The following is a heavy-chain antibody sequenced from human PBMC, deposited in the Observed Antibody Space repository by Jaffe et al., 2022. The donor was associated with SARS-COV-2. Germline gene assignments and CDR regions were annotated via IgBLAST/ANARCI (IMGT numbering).Heavy chain of an antibody. CDR1: GFSLSTSRVG. V-gene: IGHV2-5*02. Sequence: QITLKESGPTLVKPTQTLTLTCTFSGFSLSTSRVGVGWIRQPPGKALEWLALIYWDDDKRYSPSLKSRLTITKDTSKNQVVLTMTNLDPVDTATYYCAHRLPGRYSFDYWGQGTLVTVSS. J-gene: IGHJ4*02. CDR3: AHRLPGRYSFDY. CDR2: IYWDDDK.